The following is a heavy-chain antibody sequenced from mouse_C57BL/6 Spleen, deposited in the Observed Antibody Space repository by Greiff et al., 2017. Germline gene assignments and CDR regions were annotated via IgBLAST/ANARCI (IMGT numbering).Heavy chain of an antibody. Sequence: EVQGVESGGGLVKPGGSLKLSCAASGFTFSSYAMSWVRQTPEKRLEWVATISDGGSYTYYPDNVKGRFTISRDNAKNNLYLQMSHLKSEDTAMYYCARDPYGSSYRGFAYWGQGTLVTVSA. CDR3: ARDPYGSSYRGFAY. CDR2: ISDGGSYT. V-gene: IGHV5-4*01. D-gene: IGHD1-1*01. J-gene: IGHJ3*01. CDR1: GFTFSSYA.